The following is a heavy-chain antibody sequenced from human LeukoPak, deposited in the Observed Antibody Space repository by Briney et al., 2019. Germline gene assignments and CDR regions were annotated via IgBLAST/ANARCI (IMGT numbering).Heavy chain of an antibody. J-gene: IGHJ3*02. CDR2: IWYDEDAK. CDR3: ARERGGDALDI. Sequence: PGRSLRLSCAASGFTFGDCHIHWVRQAPGKGLDWVALIWYDEDAKFYADSVKGRFTISRDNSKDTLYLQMNSLGVEDTAVYYCARERGGDALDIWGQGTMVTVSS. D-gene: IGHD2-15*01. CDR1: GFTFGDCH. V-gene: IGHV3-33*01.